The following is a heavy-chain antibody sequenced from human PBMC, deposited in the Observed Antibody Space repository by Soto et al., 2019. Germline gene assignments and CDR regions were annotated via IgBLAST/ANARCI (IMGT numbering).Heavy chain of an antibody. CDR2: IYYSAST. D-gene: IGHD1-1*01. CDR3: ARSSLQLDFDY. V-gene: IGHV4-31*03. CDR1: GGSISSGGYY. J-gene: IGHJ4*02. Sequence: QVQLQESGPGLVKPSQTLSLTCTVSGGSISSGGYYWSWIRQHPGKGLEWIGYIYYSASTYYNPSLKIRVTISVDTSKNQFSLKLSSVTAADTAVYSCARSSLQLDFDYWGQGTLVTVSS.